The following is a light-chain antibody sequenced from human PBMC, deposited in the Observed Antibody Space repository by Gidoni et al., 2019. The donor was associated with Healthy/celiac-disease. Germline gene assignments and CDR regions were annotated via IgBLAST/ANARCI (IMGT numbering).Light chain of an antibody. CDR2: GAA. CDR1: QSVGSN. J-gene: IGKJ2*01. V-gene: IGKV3D-15*01. Sequence: VMTQPLATLSVSPGDRATPSCRATQSVGSNLAWYQQKPGQAPRLRIYGAATRATGIPARFSGSGSGTEFTLTISSLQSEDFAVYYCQQYNNWPPSYTFGQGTKLEIK. CDR3: QQYNNWPPSYT.